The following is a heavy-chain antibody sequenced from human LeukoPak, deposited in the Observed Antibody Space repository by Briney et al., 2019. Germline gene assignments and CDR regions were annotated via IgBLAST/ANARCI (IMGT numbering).Heavy chain of an antibody. Sequence: SETLSLICAVSGGSISSSTFYWVWIRQPPGKGLEWIGMIYYRGSTYYDPSLKSRVTISVDTSKNQFSLKLSSVTAADTAVYYCARLLDSSGLFDYWGQGTLVTVSS. CDR2: IYYRGST. J-gene: IGHJ4*02. CDR1: GGSISSSTFY. D-gene: IGHD3-22*01. CDR3: ARLLDSSGLFDY. V-gene: IGHV4-39*01.